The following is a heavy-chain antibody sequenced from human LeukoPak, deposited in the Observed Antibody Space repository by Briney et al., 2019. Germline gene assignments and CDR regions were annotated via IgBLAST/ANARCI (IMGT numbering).Heavy chain of an antibody. CDR2: IKQDGSTK. CDR1: GFTFTNSW. CDR3: ARDTDGSLDY. V-gene: IGHV3-7*01. J-gene: IGHJ4*02. D-gene: IGHD1-26*01. Sequence: PGGSLRLSCAASGFTFTNSWMAWVRQAPGKGLEWVANIKQDGSTKHYADSLKGRFTISRDNPKNSLYLQMNSLRSEDTAVYYCARDTDGSLDYWGQGILVTVAS.